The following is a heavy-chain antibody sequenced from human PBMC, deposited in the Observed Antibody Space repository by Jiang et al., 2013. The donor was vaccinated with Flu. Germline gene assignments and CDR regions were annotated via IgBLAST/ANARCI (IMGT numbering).Heavy chain of an antibody. CDR3: ARAAALGKFGSSSGDY. CDR2: IYSGGST. Sequence: QLLESGGGLIQPGGSLRLSCAASGFTVSSNYMSWVRQAPGKGLEWVSVIYSGGSTYYADSVKGRFTISRDNSKNTLYLQMNSLRAEDTAVYYCARAAALGKFGSSSGDYWGQGTLVTVSS. V-gene: IGHV3-53*01. J-gene: IGHJ4*02. CDR1: GFTVSSNY. D-gene: IGHD6-6*01.